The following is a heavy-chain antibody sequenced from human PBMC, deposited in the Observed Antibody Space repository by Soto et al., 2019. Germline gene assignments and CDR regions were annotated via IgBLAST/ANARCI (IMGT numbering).Heavy chain of an antibody. CDR2: SIPIQGTA. CDR3: AKSLVFVDHGYMDV. D-gene: IGHD2-21*01. V-gene: IGHV1-69*08. J-gene: IGHJ6*03. Sequence: QVQLVQSGAEVKKPGSSVKVSCEASGGRFTSYIFTWVRQAPGQGLEWMGRSIPIQGTADYALKFQDRVTMTADKSPNTVHMEMRSLRPDDTAVYYCAKSLVFVDHGYMDVWGKGTTVTVSS. CDR1: GGRFTSYI.